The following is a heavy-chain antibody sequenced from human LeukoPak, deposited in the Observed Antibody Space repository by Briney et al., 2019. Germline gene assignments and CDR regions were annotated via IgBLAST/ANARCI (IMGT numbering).Heavy chain of an antibody. Sequence: GASLRLSCAASGFTFSSYAMSWVRQAPGKGLEGFSAISGSGGSTYYADSVKGRFTISRDNSKNTLYLQMNSLRAEDTAVYYCAKEGNRRRYSYDSSGYYYFDYWGQGTLVTVSS. D-gene: IGHD3-22*01. CDR2: ISGSGGST. V-gene: IGHV3-23*01. J-gene: IGHJ4*02. CDR3: AKEGNRRRYSYDSSGYYYFDY. CDR1: GFTFSSYA.